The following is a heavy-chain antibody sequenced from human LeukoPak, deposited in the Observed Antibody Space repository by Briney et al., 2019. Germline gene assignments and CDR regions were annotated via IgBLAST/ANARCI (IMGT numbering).Heavy chain of an antibody. V-gene: IGHV1-69*04. CDR1: GGTFSSYA. D-gene: IGHD6-13*01. J-gene: IGHJ4*02. CDR3: ARGHSSSWYYFDY. Sequence: GASVKVSCKASGGTFSSYAISWVRQAPGQGLEWMGRIIPILGIANYAQKFQGRVTITADKSTSTAYMKLSSLRSEDTAVYYCARGHSSSWYYFDYWGQGTLVTVSS. CDR2: IIPILGIA.